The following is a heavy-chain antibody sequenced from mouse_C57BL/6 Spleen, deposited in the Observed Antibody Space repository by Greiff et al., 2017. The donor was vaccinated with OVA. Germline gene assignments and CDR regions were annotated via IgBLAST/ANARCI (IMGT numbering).Heavy chain of an antibody. J-gene: IGHJ1*03. CDR3: ARGGLYYGSSYGYFDV. CDR1: GYTFTSYW. D-gene: IGHD1-1*01. Sequence: QVQLQQPGTELVKPGASVKLSCKASGYTFTSYWMHWVKQRPGQGLEWIGNINPSNGGTNYNEKFKSKATLTVDKSSSTAYMQLSSLTSEDSAVYYCARGGLYYGSSYGYFDVWGTGTTVTVSS. CDR2: INPSNGGT. V-gene: IGHV1-53*01.